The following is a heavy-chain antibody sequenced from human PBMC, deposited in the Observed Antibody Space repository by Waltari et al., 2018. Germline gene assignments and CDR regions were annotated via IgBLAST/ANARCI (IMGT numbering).Heavy chain of an antibody. J-gene: IGHJ3*02. Sequence: EEQLVESGGGLVQPGGSLRLSCAPSGFIFSTCSMNWVRQAPGKGLEWISYISSVGTTIYYADFVKGRVTIPRDNAKNSLHLQVNSLRAEDTAVYYCVREIRGTGYFPDAFDIWGQGTMVSVSS. CDR1: GFIFSTCS. CDR3: VREIRGTGYFPDAFDI. CDR2: ISSVGTTI. D-gene: IGHD3-9*01. V-gene: IGHV3-48*01.